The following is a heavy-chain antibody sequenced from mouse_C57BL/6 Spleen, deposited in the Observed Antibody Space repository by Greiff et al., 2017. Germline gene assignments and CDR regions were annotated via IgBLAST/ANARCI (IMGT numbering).Heavy chain of an antibody. V-gene: IGHV1-82*01. Sequence: VQLQQPGAELVKPGASVKISCKASGYAFSSSWMNWVKQRPGKGLEWVGRIYPGDGDTNYNGKFKGKATLTADKSSSTAYMQLSSLTSEDSAVYFCADFYYGNYGWFAYWGQGTLVTVSA. CDR3: ADFYYGNYGWFAY. J-gene: IGHJ3*01. D-gene: IGHD2-1*01. CDR2: IYPGDGDT. CDR1: GYAFSSSW.